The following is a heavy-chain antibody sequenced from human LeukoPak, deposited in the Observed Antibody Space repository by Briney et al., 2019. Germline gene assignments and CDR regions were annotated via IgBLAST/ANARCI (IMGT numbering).Heavy chain of an antibody. CDR3: ARDSPGGCVDY. J-gene: IGHJ4*02. D-gene: IGHD3-16*01. Sequence: GGSLRLSCAASGFTFSSYSMNWVRQAPGKGLEWVSSISSSSSYIYYADSVKGRFTISRDNAKNSLYLQMNSLRAEDTAVYYCARDSPGGCVDYWGQGTLVTVSS. CDR2: ISSSSSYI. CDR1: GFTFSSYS. V-gene: IGHV3-21*01.